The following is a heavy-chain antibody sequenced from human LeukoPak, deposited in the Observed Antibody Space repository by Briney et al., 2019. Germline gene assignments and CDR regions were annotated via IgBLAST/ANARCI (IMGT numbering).Heavy chain of an antibody. CDR2: IIPIFGTA. Sequence: GASVKVSCKASGGTFSSYAISWLRQAPGQGLEWMGGIIPIFGTANYAQKFQGRVTITADESTSTAYMELSSLRSEDTAVYYLARDSPITMVRGLYYYYMDVWVKGTTVTVSS. D-gene: IGHD3-10*01. CDR3: ARDSPITMVRGLYYYYMDV. CDR1: GGTFSSYA. J-gene: IGHJ6*03. V-gene: IGHV1-69*13.